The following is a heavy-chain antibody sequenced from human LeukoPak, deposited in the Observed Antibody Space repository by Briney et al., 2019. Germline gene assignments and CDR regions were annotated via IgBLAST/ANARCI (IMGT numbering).Heavy chain of an antibody. V-gene: IGHV3-11*01. Sequence: PGGSLRLSCAASGFTFSDSYMSWIRQAPGKGLEYISYISSSGSTIYYADSVKGRFTLSRDHAKNSLSLGLNSLRAEATAVYYCARGKYSFDYWGQGTLVTVSS. CDR1: GFTFSDSY. J-gene: IGHJ4*02. CDR2: ISSSGSTI. CDR3: ARGKYSFDY.